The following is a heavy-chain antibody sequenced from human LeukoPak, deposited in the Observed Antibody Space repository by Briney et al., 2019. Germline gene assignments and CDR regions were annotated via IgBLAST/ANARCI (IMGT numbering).Heavy chain of an antibody. J-gene: IGHJ4*02. CDR1: GGSISSYY. V-gene: IGHV4-59*01. CDR3: ARVRYSYGTGYFDY. CDR2: IYHSGST. Sequence: PSETLSLTCTVSGGSISSYYWSWIRQPPGKGLEWIGYIYHSGSTNYNPSLKSRVTISVDTSKNQFSLKLSSVTAADTAVYYCARVRYSYGTGYFDYWGQGTLVTVSS. D-gene: IGHD5-18*01.